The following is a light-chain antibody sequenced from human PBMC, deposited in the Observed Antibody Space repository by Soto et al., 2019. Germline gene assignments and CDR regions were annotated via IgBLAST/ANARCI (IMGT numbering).Light chain of an antibody. CDR1: SSDVGGYNY. V-gene: IGLV2-14*01. Sequence: SGLTQPASVSGSPGQSITISCTGTSSDVGGYNYVSWYQLHPGKVPKLMIYEVTHRPSGVSDRFSGSRSGNTASLTISGLQAEDESDYYCVSYTSSTTWVFGGGTQLTVL. CDR2: EVT. J-gene: IGLJ3*02. CDR3: VSYTSSTTWV.